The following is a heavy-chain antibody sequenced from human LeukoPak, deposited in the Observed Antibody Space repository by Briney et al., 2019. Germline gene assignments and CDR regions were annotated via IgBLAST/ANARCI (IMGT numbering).Heavy chain of an antibody. D-gene: IGHD5-18*01. Sequence: GGSLRLSCAASGLTVSDNYMSWVRQAPGKGLEWLSVIYSGGSTYYVDSVKGRFSISRDNSKNTLYLQMNDLSAEDTAVYYCAKPTLMDTAMVKDWGQGTLVTVSS. V-gene: IGHV3-53*01. J-gene: IGHJ4*02. CDR1: GLTVSDNY. CDR2: IYSGGST. CDR3: AKPTLMDTAMVKD.